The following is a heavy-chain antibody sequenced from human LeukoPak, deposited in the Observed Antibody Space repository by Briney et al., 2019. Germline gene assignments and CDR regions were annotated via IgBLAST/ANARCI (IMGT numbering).Heavy chain of an antibody. Sequence: ASVKVSCKASGYTFTSYAISWVRQAPGQGLEWMGWISTYNGNTKYVEKFQGRVTMTTDTSTSTAYMEVRSPRSDDTAVYYCARVHGYSVGIYYFDFWGQGTLVTVSS. V-gene: IGHV1-18*01. D-gene: IGHD5/OR15-5a*01. CDR1: GYTFTSYA. CDR3: ARVHGYSVGIYYFDF. CDR2: ISTYNGNT. J-gene: IGHJ4*02.